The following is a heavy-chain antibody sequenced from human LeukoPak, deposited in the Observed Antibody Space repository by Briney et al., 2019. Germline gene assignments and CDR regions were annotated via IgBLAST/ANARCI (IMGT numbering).Heavy chain of an antibody. D-gene: IGHD3-3*01. Sequence: PGGALRLSCAASGFTFSSYGMHWGRQARGKGVEGVAVISYDGSNKYYADCVKGRFTISRDNSKNTLYLQMNSLRAEDTAVYYCAKAGPILRFLEWLLDYWGQGTLVTVSS. CDR3: AKAGPILRFLEWLLDY. CDR2: ISYDGSNK. J-gene: IGHJ4*02. CDR1: GFTFSSYG. V-gene: IGHV3-30*18.